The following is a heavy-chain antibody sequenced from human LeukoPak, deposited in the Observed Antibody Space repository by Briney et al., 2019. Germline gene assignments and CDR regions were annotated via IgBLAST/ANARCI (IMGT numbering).Heavy chain of an antibody. V-gene: IGHV1-18*01. CDR1: GYTFTSYG. CDR2: ISAYNGNT. Sequence: GASVKVSCKASGYTFTSYGISWVRQAPGQGLEWMGWISAYNGNTNYAQKLQGRVTMTTDTSTSTAYMELRSLRSDDTAVYYCARGRWEPNYYYYYMDVWGKGTTVTVSS. D-gene: IGHD1-26*01. CDR3: ARGRWEPNYYYYYMDV. J-gene: IGHJ6*03.